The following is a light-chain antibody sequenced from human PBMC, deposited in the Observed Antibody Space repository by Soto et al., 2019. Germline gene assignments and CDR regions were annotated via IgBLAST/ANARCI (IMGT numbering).Light chain of an antibody. J-gene: IGKJ5*01. V-gene: IGKV3-20*01. Sequence: PGERATLSCRASQSLTTRYLAWYQQKPGQAPRLLIYGASSXXXXXXXXFSXSGXXXXXXXTISRLEPEDFAAYYXXXXGSSPTFGQGTRLEIK. CDR2: GAS. CDR3: XXXGSSPT. CDR1: QSLTTRY.